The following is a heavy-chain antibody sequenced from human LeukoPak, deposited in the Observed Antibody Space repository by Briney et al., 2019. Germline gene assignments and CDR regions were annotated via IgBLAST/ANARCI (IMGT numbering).Heavy chain of an antibody. V-gene: IGHV3-21*01. CDR2: ISATSSYI. CDR1: GFTFSSYS. J-gene: IGHJ3*02. CDR3: ARDKTEQWLVLEAFDI. D-gene: IGHD6-19*01. Sequence: GGSLRLSCAASGFTFSSYSTNWVRQTPGKGLEWVSSISATSSYIYYADSARGRFTISRDNAKSSLYLQMNSLRAEDTAVYYCARDKTEQWLVLEAFDIWGQGTVVTVSS.